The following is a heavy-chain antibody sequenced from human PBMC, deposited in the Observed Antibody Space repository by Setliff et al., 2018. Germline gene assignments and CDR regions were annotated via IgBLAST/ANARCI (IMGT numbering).Heavy chain of an antibody. Sequence: SFPSSCVTFSSYAISWVRQAPGQGLEWMGGISAYNGNTNYAQKLQGRVTITTDESTSTAYMELSSLRSEDTAVYYCAVVGVVRNNYYYYGMDVWGQGTTVTVSS. CDR3: AVVGVVRNNYYYYGMDV. J-gene: IGHJ6*02. V-gene: IGHV1-69*05. CDR1: CVTFSSYA. CDR2: ISAYNGNT. D-gene: IGHD2-15*01.